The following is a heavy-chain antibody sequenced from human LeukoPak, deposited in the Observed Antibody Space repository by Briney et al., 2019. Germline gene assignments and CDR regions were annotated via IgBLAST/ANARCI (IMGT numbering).Heavy chain of an antibody. CDR1: GYTFTGYY. CDR2: INPNSGGT. V-gene: IGHV1-2*02. CDR3: ARDRVAAAGYNWFDP. Sequence: GASVKVSCKASGYTFTGYYMHWVRQAPGQGLEWMGWINPNSGGTNYAQKFQGRVTMTRDTSISTAYMELSRPRSDDTAVYYCARDRVAAAGYNWFDPWGQGTLVTVSS. D-gene: IGHD6-13*01. J-gene: IGHJ5*02.